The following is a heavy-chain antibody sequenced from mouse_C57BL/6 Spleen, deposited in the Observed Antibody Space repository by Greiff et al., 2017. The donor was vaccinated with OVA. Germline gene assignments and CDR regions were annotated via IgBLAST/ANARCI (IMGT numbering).Heavy chain of an antibody. J-gene: IGHJ4*01. D-gene: IGHD1-1*01. Sequence: VNVVESGPGLVQPSQSLSITCTVSGFSLTSYGVHWVRQSPGKGLEWLGVIWSGGSTDYNAAFISRLSISKDNSKSQVFFKMNSLQADDTAIYYCARAYGSSYGDAMDYWGQGTSVTVSS. CDR2: IWSGGST. CDR1: GFSLTSYG. V-gene: IGHV2-2*01. CDR3: ARAYGSSYGDAMDY.